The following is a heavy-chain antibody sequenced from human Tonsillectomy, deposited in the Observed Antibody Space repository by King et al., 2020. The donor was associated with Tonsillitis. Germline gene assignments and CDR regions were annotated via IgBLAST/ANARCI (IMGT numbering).Heavy chain of an antibody. D-gene: IGHD6-13*01. CDR1: GFTFDDYA. Sequence: VQLVESGGGLVQPGRSLRLSCAASGFTFDDYAMHWVRQAPGKGLEWVSGISGNSGCIGYADSVKGRFTISRDNAKNSLYLQMNSLRAEDTALYYCTKGLSSSWYSDFDYWGQGTLVTVSS. J-gene: IGHJ4*02. CDR3: TKGLSSSWYSDFDY. CDR2: ISGNSGCI. V-gene: IGHV3-9*01.